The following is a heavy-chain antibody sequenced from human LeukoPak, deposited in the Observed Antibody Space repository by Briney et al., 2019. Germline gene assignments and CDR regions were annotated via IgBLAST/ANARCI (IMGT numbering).Heavy chain of an antibody. CDR3: ARPSSSWSTIHFDY. CDR1: GFTFSSYS. CDR2: ISSSSSYI. D-gene: IGHD6-13*01. Sequence: PGGSLRLSCAASGFTFSSYSMNWVRQAPGKGLEWVSSISSSSSYIYYADSVKGRFTISRDNAKNSLYLQMNSLRAEDTAVYYCARPSSSWSTIHFDYWGQGTLVTVSS. J-gene: IGHJ4*02. V-gene: IGHV3-21*01.